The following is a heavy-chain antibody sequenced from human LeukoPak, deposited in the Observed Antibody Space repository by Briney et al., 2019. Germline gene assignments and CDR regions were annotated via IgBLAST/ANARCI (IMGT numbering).Heavy chain of an antibody. V-gene: IGHV7-4-1*02. J-gene: IGHJ6*03. D-gene: IGHD2-15*01. CDR3: ARKSVAATPRDIVYQYSYMDV. CDR2: INTNTGNP. Sequence: GASVKVSCKASGYTFTSYAMNWVRQAPGQGLEWMGWINTNTGNPMYAQGFTGRFVFSLDTPVSTAYLQISSLKAEDTAVYYCARKSVAATPRDIVYQYSYMDVWGKGTTVTVSS. CDR1: GYTFTSYA.